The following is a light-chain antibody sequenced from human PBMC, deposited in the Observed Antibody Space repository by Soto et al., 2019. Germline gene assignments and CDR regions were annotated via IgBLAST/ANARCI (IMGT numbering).Light chain of an antibody. J-gene: IGKJ5*01. CDR2: GTS. V-gene: IGKV3-20*01. Sequence: DSVLTQSPDTLSSSPGEGATLSCRASQSVSSSYLAWYQQSPCQAPRHLIYGTSTRATYIPDRFSGSGSGTDFILTIGRLEPEDFAVYCCQQYGSSPSTFGQGTRLEIK. CDR1: QSVSSSY. CDR3: QQYGSSPST.